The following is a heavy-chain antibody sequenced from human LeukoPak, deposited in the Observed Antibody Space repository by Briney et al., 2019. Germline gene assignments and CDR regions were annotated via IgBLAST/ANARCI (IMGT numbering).Heavy chain of an antibody. V-gene: IGHV4-4*09. CDR2: IYTSGST. D-gene: IGHD6-13*01. Sequence: SETLSLTCTVSGGSISSYYWSWIRQPPGKGLEWIGYIYTSGSTNYNPSLKSRVTISVDTSKNQFSLKLSSVTVADTAVYYCARGKQQLGPFYYYYMDVWGKGTTVTVSS. CDR1: GGSISSYY. CDR3: ARGKQQLGPFYYYYMDV. J-gene: IGHJ6*03.